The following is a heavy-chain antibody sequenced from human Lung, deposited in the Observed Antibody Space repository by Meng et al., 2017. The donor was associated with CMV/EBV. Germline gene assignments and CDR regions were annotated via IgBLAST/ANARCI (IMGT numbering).Heavy chain of an antibody. Sequence: SCAASGFTFSSYSMNWVRQAPGKGLEWVSSISSSSSYIYYADSVKGRFTISRDNAKNSLYLQMNSLRAEDTAVYYCARDRYSGSSDAFDIWGKGTXVTVSS. J-gene: IGHJ3*02. CDR3: ARDRYSGSSDAFDI. D-gene: IGHD1-26*01. CDR2: ISSSSSYI. CDR1: GFTFSSYS. V-gene: IGHV3-21*01.